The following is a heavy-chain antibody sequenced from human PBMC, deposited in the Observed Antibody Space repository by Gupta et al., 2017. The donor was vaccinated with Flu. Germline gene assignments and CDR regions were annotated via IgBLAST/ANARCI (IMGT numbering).Heavy chain of an antibody. D-gene: IGHD6-19*01. Sequence: QVQLVESGGGVVQHGRSLRLSCTASGFTFSSDGMHWVRQAPGKGLEWVALISYDGSTKYYADSVKGRFTISRDNSKNTVYLQMNSLRAEDTAVYYCAKDHGLSHYNYYMDVWGIGTTVTVSS. V-gene: IGHV3-30*18. CDR3: AKDHGLSHYNYYMDV. J-gene: IGHJ6*03. CDR1: GFTFSSDG. CDR2: ISYDGSTK.